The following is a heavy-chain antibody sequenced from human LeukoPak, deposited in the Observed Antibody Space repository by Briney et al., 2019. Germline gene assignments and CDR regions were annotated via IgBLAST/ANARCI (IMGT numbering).Heavy chain of an antibody. CDR3: ARGATYCYGSGSYLFDY. CDR1: GYTFTSYG. CDR2: ISAYNGNT. Sequence: ASVKVSCKASGYTFTSYGISWVRQAPGQGLEWMGWISAYNGNTNYAQKLQGRVTMTSDTSTSTAYMELRSLRSDDTAVYYCARGATYCYGSGSYLFDYWGQGTLVTVSS. V-gene: IGHV1-18*01. D-gene: IGHD3-10*01. J-gene: IGHJ4*02.